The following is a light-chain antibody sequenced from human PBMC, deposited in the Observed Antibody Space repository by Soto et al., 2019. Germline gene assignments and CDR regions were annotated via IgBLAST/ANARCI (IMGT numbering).Light chain of an antibody. CDR2: GAS. Sequence: EIVLTQSPGTLSLSPGERATLSCRASQSVSSSYLAWYQQKPGQAPRLLIYGASSRATGIPDRFSSSGSGTDFTLTISRMEPEDFAVYYCQQYGSSPCTCGQGTKVEIK. CDR3: QQYGSSPCT. J-gene: IGKJ1*01. CDR1: QSVSSSY. V-gene: IGKV3-20*01.